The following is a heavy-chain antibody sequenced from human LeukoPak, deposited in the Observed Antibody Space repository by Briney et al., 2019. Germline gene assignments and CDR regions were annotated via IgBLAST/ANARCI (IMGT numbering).Heavy chain of an antibody. CDR3: ARGGDIVVVPADNWFDP. Sequence: PSETLSLTCAVYGGSFNGYYWSWIRQPPGKGLEWIGEINHSGSTNYNPSLKSRVTISVDTSKNQFSLKLSSVTAADTAVYYCARGGDIVVVPADNWFDPWGQGTLVTVSS. CDR2: INHSGST. CDR1: GGSFNGYY. J-gene: IGHJ5*02. V-gene: IGHV4-34*01. D-gene: IGHD2-2*01.